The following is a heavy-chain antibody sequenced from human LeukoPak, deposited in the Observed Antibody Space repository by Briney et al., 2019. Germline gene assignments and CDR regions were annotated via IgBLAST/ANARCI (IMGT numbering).Heavy chain of an antibody. J-gene: IGHJ6*02. CDR2: IYSGGST. D-gene: IGHD3-9*01. Sequence: GGSLRLSCAASGFTVSSNYMSWVRQAPGKGLEWVSVIYSGGSTYYADCVKGRFTISRDKSKNTVYLQMNSLRAEDTVVYYCARDSDILTGRGMDVWGQGTTVTVSS. CDR3: ARDSDILTGRGMDV. CDR1: GFTVSSNY. V-gene: IGHV3-53*01.